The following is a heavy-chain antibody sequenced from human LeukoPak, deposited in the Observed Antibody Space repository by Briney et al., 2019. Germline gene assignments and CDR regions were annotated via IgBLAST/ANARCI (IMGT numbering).Heavy chain of an antibody. Sequence: PSGGSLRLSCAASGFTFSSYWMHWLRQEPRKGLVWVSRISTDGSSRSYADSVKGRFTISRENGKNSLYLQMNSLRAEDTAVYYCASYLTSIPSGMDVWGQGATVTVSS. V-gene: IGHV3-74*01. D-gene: IGHD2/OR15-2a*01. CDR2: ISTDGSSR. CDR1: GFTFSSYW. J-gene: IGHJ6*02. CDR3: ASYLTSIPSGMDV.